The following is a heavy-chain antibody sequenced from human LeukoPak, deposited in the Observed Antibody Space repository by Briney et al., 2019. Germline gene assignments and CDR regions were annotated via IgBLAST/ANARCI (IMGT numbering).Heavy chain of an antibody. Sequence: GGSLPHFCAASGVTFSRAWMRWVRQAPGGGLEWVGRLKSKTDGVTTDYAAPVKRRFTISRDDSKNTLYLQMNSLKTDDTAVYYRTTDHGAPYCSSPSCPGYFDYWGQGTLVTVSS. CDR1: GVTFSRAW. J-gene: IGHJ4*02. CDR2: LKSKTDGVTT. V-gene: IGHV3-15*01. D-gene: IGHD2-2*01. CDR3: TTDHGAPYCSSPSCPGYFDY.